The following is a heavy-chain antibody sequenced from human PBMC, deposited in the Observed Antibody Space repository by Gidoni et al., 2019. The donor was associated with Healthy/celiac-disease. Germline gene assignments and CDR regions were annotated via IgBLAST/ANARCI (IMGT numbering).Heavy chain of an antibody. CDR3: ARQSSSWYDYYYGMDV. Sequence: GLEWIGSIYYSGSTYYNPSLKSRVTISVDTSKNQFSLKLSSVTAADTAVYYCARQSSSWYDYYYGMDVWGQGTTVTVSS. V-gene: IGHV4-39*01. D-gene: IGHD6-13*01. J-gene: IGHJ6*02. CDR2: IYYSGST.